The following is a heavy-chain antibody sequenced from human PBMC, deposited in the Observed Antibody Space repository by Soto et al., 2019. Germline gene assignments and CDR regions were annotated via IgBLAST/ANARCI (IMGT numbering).Heavy chain of an antibody. CDR3: ARGGTLTRDAILWFGELLSTYYYYYYMDV. V-gene: IGHV1-8*01. Sequence: QVQLVQSGAEVKKPGASVKVSCKASGYTFTSYDINWVRQATGQGLEWMGWMNPNSGNTGYAQKFQGRVTMTRNTSIRTAYMELSSLRSEDTAVYYCARGGTLTRDAILWFGELLSTYYYYYYMDVWGKGTTVTVSS. J-gene: IGHJ6*03. CDR2: MNPNSGNT. D-gene: IGHD3-10*01. CDR1: GYTFTSYD.